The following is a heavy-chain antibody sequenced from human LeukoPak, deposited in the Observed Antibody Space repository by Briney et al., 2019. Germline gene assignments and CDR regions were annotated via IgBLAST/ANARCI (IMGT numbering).Heavy chain of an antibody. Sequence: SETLSLTCAVYRGSRSGFYWSWLRQPPGKGLEWIGEINHSGSTNYNPSLKSRVTISVDTSKNQFSLELSSVTAADTAVYYCARGESDTALPYLGYWGQGTLVTVSS. J-gene: IGHJ4*02. CDR1: RGSRSGFY. D-gene: IGHD5-18*01. V-gene: IGHV4-34*01. CDR2: INHSGST. CDR3: ARGESDTALPYLGY.